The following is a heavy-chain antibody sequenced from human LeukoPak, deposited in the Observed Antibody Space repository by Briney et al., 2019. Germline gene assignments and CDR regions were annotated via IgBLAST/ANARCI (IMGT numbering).Heavy chain of an antibody. V-gene: IGHV3-7*01. Sequence: GGSLRLSCAASGFTFNWMSWVRQAPGKGLEWVATIKQDGSEKYYVDSVKGRFTISRDNAKNSLYLQMNSLRAEDTAVYYCAREGDYVWGSYRYYYYMDVWGKGTTVTVSS. CDR1: GFTFNW. D-gene: IGHD3-16*01. CDR2: IKQDGSEK. CDR3: AREGDYVWGSYRYYYYMDV. J-gene: IGHJ6*03.